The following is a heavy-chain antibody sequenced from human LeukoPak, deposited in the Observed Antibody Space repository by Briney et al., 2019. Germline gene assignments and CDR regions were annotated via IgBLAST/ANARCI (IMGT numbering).Heavy chain of an antibody. V-gene: IGHV3-23*01. D-gene: IGHD6-19*01. CDR1: GFTFSSYA. Sequence: GGSLRLSCAASGFTFSSYAMSWVRQAPGKGLEWVSAISGSGGSTYYADSVKGRFTISRDNSKNTLYLQMNSLRAEDTAVYYCAKDKVAVAGTIQYYYGMDVWGQGTTVTVSS. J-gene: IGHJ6*02. CDR2: ISGSGGST. CDR3: AKDKVAVAGTIQYYYGMDV.